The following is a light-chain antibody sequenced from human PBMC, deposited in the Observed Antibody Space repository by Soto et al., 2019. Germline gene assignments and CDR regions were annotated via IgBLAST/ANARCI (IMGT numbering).Light chain of an antibody. V-gene: IGKV3-11*01. CDR3: RRRTKWPDT. CDR2: GSY. CDR1: QSIGSS. J-gene: IGKJ5*01. Sequence: EIVLTESPDTLSLSPGERASRSCRASQSIGSSLAWYQQKPGQAPRLLMYGSYHRATGIPARFSGSGSGTDFTVTISRGEPEDFAVYYCRRRTKWPDTFGQGTRLEIK.